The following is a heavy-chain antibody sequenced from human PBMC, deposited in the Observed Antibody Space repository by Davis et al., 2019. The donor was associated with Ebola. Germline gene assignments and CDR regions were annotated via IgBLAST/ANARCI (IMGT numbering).Heavy chain of an antibody. D-gene: IGHD1-1*01. CDR3: ARAQFPTTSDH. V-gene: IGHV1-18*01. CDR2: ISAYNGNT. CDR1: GYTFTSYG. J-gene: IGHJ4*02. Sequence: ASVKVSCKASGYTFTSYGISWVRQAPGQGLEWMGWISAYNGNTNYAQNVEGRVTMTTDSSTSTAYMEVGSLRSDDTAVYYCARAQFPTTSDHWGQGTLVTVSS.